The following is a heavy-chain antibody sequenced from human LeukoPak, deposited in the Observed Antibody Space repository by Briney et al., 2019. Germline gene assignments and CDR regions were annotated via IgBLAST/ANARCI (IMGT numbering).Heavy chain of an antibody. Sequence: GGSLRLSCTASGLFFSTSGMHWVRQAPGKGLEWVAFIKRDETERWILDSVKGRFTISRDNSKNTLYLEMNTLRTEDTAVYYCVRDVLFAVGDTFDIWGQGTMVTVS. J-gene: IGHJ3*02. D-gene: IGHD3-10*02. CDR1: GLFFSTSG. CDR3: VRDVLFAVGDTFDI. CDR2: IKRDETER. V-gene: IGHV3-30*19.